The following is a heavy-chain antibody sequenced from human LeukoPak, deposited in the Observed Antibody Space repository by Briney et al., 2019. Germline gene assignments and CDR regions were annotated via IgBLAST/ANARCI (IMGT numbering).Heavy chain of an antibody. Sequence: ASVKVSCKASGYTFTSYGISWVRQAPGQGLEWMGWISAYNGNTNYAQKPQGRVTMTTDTSTSTAYMELRSLRSDDTAVYYCAREHGDYGWVYFDYWGQGTLVTVSS. D-gene: IGHD4-17*01. V-gene: IGHV1-18*01. CDR3: AREHGDYGWVYFDY. J-gene: IGHJ4*02. CDR2: ISAYNGNT. CDR1: GYTFTSYG.